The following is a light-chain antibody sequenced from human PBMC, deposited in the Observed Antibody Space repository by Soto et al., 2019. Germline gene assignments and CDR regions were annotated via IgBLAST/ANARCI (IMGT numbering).Light chain of an antibody. CDR1: SSAVGGYNF. V-gene: IGLV2-14*01. J-gene: IGLJ1*01. Sequence: QSVLTQPASVSGSPGQSITISCTGTSSAVGGYNFVSWYQQHPGKAPKLMIHDVSNRPSGVSNRFSGSKSGNTASLTISGLQAEDEADYYSSSYTSSSTHVFGTGTKVTVL. CDR3: SSYTSSSTHV. CDR2: DVS.